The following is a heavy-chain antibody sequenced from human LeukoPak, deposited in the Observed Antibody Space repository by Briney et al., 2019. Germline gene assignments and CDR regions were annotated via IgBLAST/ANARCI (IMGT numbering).Heavy chain of an antibody. CDR3: ARDVEARISAAGTFDY. D-gene: IGHD6-13*01. Sequence: GGSLRLSCVASGFPFRSFSMNWVRQAPGKGLEWVSSISSSSTYIYYADSVKGRFAISRDNSKNTLWLQMNSLRADDTAIYYCARDVEARISAAGTFDYWGQGSLVTVSS. J-gene: IGHJ4*02. CDR1: GFPFRSFS. V-gene: IGHV3-21*04. CDR2: ISSSSTYI.